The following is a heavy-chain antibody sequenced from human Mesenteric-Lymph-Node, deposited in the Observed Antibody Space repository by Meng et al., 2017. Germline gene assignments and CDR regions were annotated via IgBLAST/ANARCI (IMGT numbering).Heavy chain of an antibody. V-gene: IGHV4-4*02. CDR1: GSANRWWNW. CDR3: ARSQRVYGRWLVLDY. J-gene: IGHJ4*02. D-gene: IGHD6-19*01. CDR2: NYHSGRT. Sequence: RLAQWVRGLVERSQLRSCTWTVTGSANRWWNWWCGVRHPPGKGVVWIGGNYHSGRTSYNPSLKGRVTISVGNSKNQCSLRRSSVTAADTAVYYCARSQRVYGRWLVLDYWGQGTLVTVSS.